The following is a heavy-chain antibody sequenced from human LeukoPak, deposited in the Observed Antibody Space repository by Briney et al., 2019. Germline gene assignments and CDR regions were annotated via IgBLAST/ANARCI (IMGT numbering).Heavy chain of an antibody. J-gene: IGHJ2*01. V-gene: IGHV3-48*04. Sequence: GGSLRLSCAASGLSVSSNNVHWVRQAPGGGLEWLSYISAASGTIYSADSVKGRFTISRDNAGNSLYLQMNSLRAEDTAVYFCTRDLGLRRMIWGRGTLVIVSS. CDR3: TRDLGLRRMI. CDR1: GLSVSSNN. CDR2: ISAASGTI.